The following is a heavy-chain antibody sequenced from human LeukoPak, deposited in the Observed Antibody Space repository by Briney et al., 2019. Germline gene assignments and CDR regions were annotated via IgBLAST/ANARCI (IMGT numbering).Heavy chain of an antibody. J-gene: IGHJ4*02. CDR3: AKDSGRQQWLATN. CDR2: ISWNSGSI. D-gene: IGHD6-19*01. Sequence: GGSLRLSCAASGVSFDDYAMHWVRQAPGKGLEWVSGISWNSGSIGYADSVKGRFTISRDNAKNSLYLQMNSLRAEDTALYYCAKDSGRQQWLATNWGQGTLVTVSS. CDR1: GVSFDDYA. V-gene: IGHV3-9*01.